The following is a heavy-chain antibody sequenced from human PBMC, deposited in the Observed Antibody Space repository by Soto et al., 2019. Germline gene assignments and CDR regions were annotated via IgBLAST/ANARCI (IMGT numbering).Heavy chain of an antibody. CDR3: VKQAHGLDGVAFDY. Sequence: PGGSLRLSCSASGFIFSESTIYWVRQVPGKGLEAISAVSTSGRSTYYADSVKDRFTISRDNSKNTLFLQMGSLRPEDTAIYYCVKQAHGLDGVAFDYWGQGTLVTVS. CDR2: VSTSGRST. CDR1: GFIFSEST. V-gene: IGHV3-64D*06. J-gene: IGHJ4*02. D-gene: IGHD2-15*01.